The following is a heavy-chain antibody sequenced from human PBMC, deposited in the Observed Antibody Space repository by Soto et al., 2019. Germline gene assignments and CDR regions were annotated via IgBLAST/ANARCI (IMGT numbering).Heavy chain of an antibody. CDR1: GGSISSGGYY. CDR3: ARSPYYDILTGRLDY. D-gene: IGHD3-9*01. V-gene: IGHV4-31*03. J-gene: IGHJ4*02. Sequence: PSETLSLTCTVSGGSISSGGYYWSWIRQHPGKGLEWIGYIYYSGSTYYNPSLKSRVTISVDTSKNQFSLKLSSVTAADTAVYYCARSPYYDILTGRLDYWGQGTLVTVSS. CDR2: IYYSGST.